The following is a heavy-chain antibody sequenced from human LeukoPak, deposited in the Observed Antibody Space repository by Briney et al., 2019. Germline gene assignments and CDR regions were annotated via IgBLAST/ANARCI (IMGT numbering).Heavy chain of an antibody. D-gene: IGHD6-13*01. CDR2: IYYSGST. CDR3: ARVWSSSWYRTPTDAFDI. V-gene: IGHV4-39*07. CDR1: GGSISSSSYY. Sequence: SETLSLTCTVSGGSISSSSYYWGWIRQPPGKGLEWIGSIYYSGSTYYNPSLKSRVTISVDTSKNQFSLKLSSVTAADTAVYYCARVWSSSWYRTPTDAFDIWGQGTMVTVSS. J-gene: IGHJ3*02.